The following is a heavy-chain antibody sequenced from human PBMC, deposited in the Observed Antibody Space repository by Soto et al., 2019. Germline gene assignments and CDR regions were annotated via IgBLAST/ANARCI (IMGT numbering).Heavy chain of an antibody. D-gene: IGHD3-16*02. CDR2: ISGSGGST. J-gene: IGHJ4*02. V-gene: IGHV3-23*01. CDR1: GFTFSSYA. CDR3: AKEPMITFGGVIVRYFDY. Sequence: SLRLSCAASGFTFSSYAMSWVRQAPGKGLEWVSAISGSGGSTYYADSVKGRLTISRDNSKNTLYLQMNSLRAEDTAVYYCAKEPMITFGGVIVRYFDYWGQGTPVTVSS.